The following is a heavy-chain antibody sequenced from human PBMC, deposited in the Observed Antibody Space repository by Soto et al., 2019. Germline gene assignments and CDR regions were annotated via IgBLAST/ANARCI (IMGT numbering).Heavy chain of an antibody. J-gene: IGHJ4*02. D-gene: IGHD3-3*01. CDR1: GFTFSSYS. CDR2: ISSSSSYI. V-gene: IGHV3-21*01. CDR3: ARNSQLRFLEWLAPFDY. Sequence: ESGGGLVKPGGSLRLSCAASGFTFSSYSMNWVRQAPGKGLEWVSSISSSSSYIYYADSVKGRFTISRDNAKNSLYLQMNSLRAEDTAVYYCARNSQLRFLEWLAPFDYWGQGTLVTVSS.